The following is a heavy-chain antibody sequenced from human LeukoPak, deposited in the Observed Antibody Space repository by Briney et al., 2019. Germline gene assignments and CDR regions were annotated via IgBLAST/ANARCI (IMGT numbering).Heavy chain of an antibody. V-gene: IGHV3-21*01. D-gene: IGHD2-2*01. CDR2: ISSSSSYI. J-gene: IGHJ3*02. CDR1: GFTFSSYS. Sequence: GGSLRLSCAASGFTFSSYSMNWVRQAPGKGLEWVSSISSSSSYIYYADSVKGRFTISRDNAKNSLYLQMNSLRAEDTAVYYCARDGAPYCSSTSCYQKAFDIWGQGTMVTVSS. CDR3: ARDGAPYCSSTSCYQKAFDI.